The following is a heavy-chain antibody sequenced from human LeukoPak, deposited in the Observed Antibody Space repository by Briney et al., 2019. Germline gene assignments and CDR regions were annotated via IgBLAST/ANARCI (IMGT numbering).Heavy chain of an antibody. Sequence: ASVKVSCKASGFTFTDYFIHWVRRAPGQGLEWMGWLNPHSGVTKYAQKFQGRVTMTRDTSMSTAYMDLSGLRSDDTAVYFCARELIEDQNWFDPWGQGTLVTVSS. J-gene: IGHJ5*02. CDR1: GFTFTDYF. V-gene: IGHV1-2*02. CDR3: ARELIEDQNWFDP. CDR2: LNPHSGVT. D-gene: IGHD2/OR15-2a*01.